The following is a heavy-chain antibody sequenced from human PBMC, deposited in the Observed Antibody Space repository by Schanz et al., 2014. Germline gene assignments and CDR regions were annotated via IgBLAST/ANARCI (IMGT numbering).Heavy chain of an antibody. CDR1: GLNFDYYG. D-gene: IGHD5-12*01. Sequence: QVQLVESGGGVVQPGRSLRLSCATSGLNFDYYGMNWVRQAPGKGLEWVANIGYDGSEKYYVDSVKGRFTISRDNSKEPQYLQMSCRAPEDTAVYYCTGAVAAIRADSFDIWGQGTMVAVSS. V-gene: IGHV3-33*01. CDR3: TGAVAAIRADSFDI. J-gene: IGHJ3*02. CDR2: IGYDGSEK.